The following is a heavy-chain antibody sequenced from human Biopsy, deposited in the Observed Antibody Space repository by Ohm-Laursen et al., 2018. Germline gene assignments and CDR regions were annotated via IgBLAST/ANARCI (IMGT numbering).Heavy chain of an antibody. CDR2: IYYSGST. V-gene: IGHV4-59*01. CDR3: ARVGAGAPSIDYFDY. CDR1: GGSIGSFF. Sequence: SATLSLTCTVSGGSIGSFFWSWIRQPPGKGLEWIGYIYYSGSTNYNPSLRSRVTISVDRSKNQFSLELSSVTAADTAVYYCARVGAGAPSIDYFDYWGQGALVTVSS. D-gene: IGHD1-26*01. J-gene: IGHJ4*02.